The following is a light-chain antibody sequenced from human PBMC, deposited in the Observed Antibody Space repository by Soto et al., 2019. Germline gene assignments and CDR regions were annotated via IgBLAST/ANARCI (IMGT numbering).Light chain of an antibody. CDR2: KVS. CDR1: QGLVHSNGDTY. J-gene: IGKJ1*01. V-gene: IGKV2-30*02. Sequence: DVVMTQSPLSLPVTLGQPASISCKSSQGLVHSNGDTYLSWFQQRPGQSPRRLIYKVSNRDSGVPDRFSGSGSGTDFTLRISRVEAEDVGVYYCMQGTHWPLALGQGTKVEIK. CDR3: MQGTHWPLA.